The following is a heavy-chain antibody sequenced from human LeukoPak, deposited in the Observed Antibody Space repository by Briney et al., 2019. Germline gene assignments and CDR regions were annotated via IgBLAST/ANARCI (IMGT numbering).Heavy chain of an antibody. CDR1: GFTFSSYW. D-gene: IGHD3-22*01. J-gene: IGHJ4*02. CDR3: ARKGYYYDSSGYYRPFDF. CDR2: IKQDGSEK. V-gene: IGHV3-7*02. Sequence: GGSLRLSCAASGFTFSSYWMSWVRQAPGKGLEWVANIKQDGSEKYYVDSVKGRFTISRDNAKNSLSLHMNSLRAEDTAVYYCARKGYYYDSSGYYRPFDFWGQGTLVTVSS.